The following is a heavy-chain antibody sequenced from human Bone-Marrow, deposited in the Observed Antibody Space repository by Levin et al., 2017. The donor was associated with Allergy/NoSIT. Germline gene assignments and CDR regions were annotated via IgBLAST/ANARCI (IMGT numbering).Heavy chain of an antibody. Sequence: GGSLRLSCAASGFIFSNYGMHWVRQAPGKGLEWVAIIWYDGSNKYYADSVKGRFTISRDNSKDTLYLQMNSLRAEDTAVYYCARDGHWGYYDFWSCPYYYGIDVWGQGTTVTVSS. V-gene: IGHV3-33*01. D-gene: IGHD3-3*01. J-gene: IGHJ6*02. CDR3: ARDGHWGYYDFWSCPYYYGIDV. CDR1: GFIFSNYG. CDR2: IWYDGSNK.